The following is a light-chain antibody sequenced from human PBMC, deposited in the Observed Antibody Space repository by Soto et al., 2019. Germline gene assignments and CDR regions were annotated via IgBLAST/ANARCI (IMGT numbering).Light chain of an antibody. CDR3: SSYVGSNIFWV. J-gene: IGLJ3*02. V-gene: IGLV2-8*01. CDR1: SSDIGGYKY. CDR2: EVT. Sequence: QSALTQPPSASGSPGQSVTISCTGTSSDIGGYKYVSWYQQHPGKAPKLMIYEVTKRPSGVPDRFSGSKSGNTASLTVSGLQAEDDADYFCSSYVGSNIFWVFGGGTKLTVL.